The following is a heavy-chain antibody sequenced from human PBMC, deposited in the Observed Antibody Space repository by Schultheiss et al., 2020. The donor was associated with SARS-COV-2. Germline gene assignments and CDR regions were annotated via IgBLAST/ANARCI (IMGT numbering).Heavy chain of an antibody. J-gene: IGHJ5*02. CDR2: ISYDGSNK. Sequence: GGSLRLSCAASGFTFSSYAMSWVRQAPGKGLEWVAVISYDGSNKYYADSVKGRFTISRDNSKNSLYLQMNSLRAEDTAVYYCAALDYLPTWGQGTLVTVSS. V-gene: IGHV3-30*07. D-gene: IGHD3/OR15-3a*01. CDR1: GFTFSSYA. CDR3: AALDYLPT.